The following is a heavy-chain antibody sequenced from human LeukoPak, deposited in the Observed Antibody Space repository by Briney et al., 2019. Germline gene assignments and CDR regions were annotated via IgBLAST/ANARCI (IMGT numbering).Heavy chain of an antibody. J-gene: IGHJ4*02. CDR2: INHSGST. V-gene: IGHV4-34*01. D-gene: IGHD6-13*01. CDR1: GGSFSGYY. CDR3: ASGPYSSSWYVAY. Sequence: SETLSLTCAVYGGSFSGYYWSWIRQPPGKGLEWIGEINHSGSTNYNPSLKSRVTISVDTSKNQFSLKLSSVTAADTAVYYCASGPYSSSWYVAYWGQGTLVAVSS.